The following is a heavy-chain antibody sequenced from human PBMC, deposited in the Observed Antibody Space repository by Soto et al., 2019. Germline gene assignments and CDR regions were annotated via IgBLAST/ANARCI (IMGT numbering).Heavy chain of an antibody. Sequence: QVQLQESGPGQVKPSETLSLKCTISGGSISVYYWSWIRQPPGQALEWIGYIYDIGSPYYNPSLRSLVIISADTYKNLISLEVTSATAADTGVYYCARGVGSRTPRYWGRGTLVTVSS. CDR3: ARGVGSRTPRY. CDR2: IYDIGSP. CDR1: GGSISVYY. J-gene: IGHJ4*02. V-gene: IGHV4-59*01. D-gene: IGHD1-26*01.